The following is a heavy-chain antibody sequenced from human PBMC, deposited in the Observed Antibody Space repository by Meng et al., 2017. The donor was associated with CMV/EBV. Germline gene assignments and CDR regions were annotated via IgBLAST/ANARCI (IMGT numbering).Heavy chain of an antibody. V-gene: IGHV3-NL1*01. CDR1: GFTFDDYA. J-gene: IGHJ4*02. CDR2: IYSGGST. Sequence: GGSLRLSCAASGFTFDDYAMHWVRQAPGKGLEWVSVIYSGGSTYYADSVKGRFTISRDNSKNTLYLQMNSLRAEDTAVYYCAKALDYWGQGTLVTVSS. CDR3: AKALDY.